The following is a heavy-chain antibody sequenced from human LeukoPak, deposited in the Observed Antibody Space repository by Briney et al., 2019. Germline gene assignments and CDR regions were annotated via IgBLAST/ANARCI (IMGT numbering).Heavy chain of an antibody. Sequence: PSETLSLTCAVYGGSFSGYYWSWIRQPPGKGLEWIGEINHSGSTNYNPSLKSRVTISVDTSKNQFSLKLSPVTAADTAVYCCARKVRIVVVPAATKYYFDYWGQGTLVTVSS. J-gene: IGHJ4*02. CDR2: INHSGST. CDR1: GGSFSGYY. D-gene: IGHD2-2*01. CDR3: ARKVRIVVVPAATKYYFDY. V-gene: IGHV4-34*01.